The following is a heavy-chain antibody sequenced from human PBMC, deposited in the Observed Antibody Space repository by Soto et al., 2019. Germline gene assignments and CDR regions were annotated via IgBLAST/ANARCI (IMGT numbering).Heavy chain of an antibody. Sequence: QVQLQQWGAGLLKPSETLSLTCAVYGGSFSGYYWSWIRQPPGMGLEWIGEINHSGSTNYNPSLKSRVTISVDTPKNQFSLKLSSVTAADTAVYYCARKDDYVWGSYRYPACCDYWGQGTLVTVSS. D-gene: IGHD3-16*02. V-gene: IGHV4-34*01. CDR1: GGSFSGYY. CDR2: INHSGST. J-gene: IGHJ4*02. CDR3: ARKDDYVWGSYRYPACCDY.